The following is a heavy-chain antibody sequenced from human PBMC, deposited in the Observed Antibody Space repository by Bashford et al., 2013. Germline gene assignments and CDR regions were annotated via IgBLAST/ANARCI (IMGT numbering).Heavy chain of an antibody. CDR2: IYYSGNT. D-gene: IGHD2-21*01. Sequence: SETLSLTCTVSGGSISSGAYYWTWIRQLPGKGLEWIGYIYYSGNTHNNPSLKNRVTISLDASKKHFSLKLTSVTAADTAVYYCASRYFCSGECYPSDDSWGQGTLVTVSS. J-gene: IGHJ4*02. CDR3: ASRYFCSGECYPSDDS. V-gene: IGHV4-31*03. CDR1: GGSISSGAYY.